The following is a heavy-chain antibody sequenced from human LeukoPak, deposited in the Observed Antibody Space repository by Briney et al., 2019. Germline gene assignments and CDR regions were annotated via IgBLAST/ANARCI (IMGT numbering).Heavy chain of an antibody. CDR1: GDSLSSNSAA. J-gene: IGHJ6*02. Sequence: SQTLSLTCALSGDSLSSNSAAWNWIRQSPSRGLEWLGRTYYRSKWYNDYAVSVKSRITINPDTSKNQFSLQLNSVTPEDTAVYYCASGPILEWLPAPDWYYYGMDVWGQGTTVTVSS. CDR3: ASGPILEWLPAPDWYYYGMDV. D-gene: IGHD3-3*01. V-gene: IGHV6-1*01. CDR2: TYYRSKWYN.